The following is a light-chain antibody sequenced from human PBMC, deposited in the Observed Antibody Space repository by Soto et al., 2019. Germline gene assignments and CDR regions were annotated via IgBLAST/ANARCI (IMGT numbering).Light chain of an antibody. CDR3: QQYYNTPLT. Sequence: IFVTQSPDSLAVSLGERATINCKSSQSVVYSSNNKNYLAWYQQKPRQPPKLLIYWASTRESGVPDRFSGSGSGTDFTLTISSMQAEDVAAYYCQQYYNTPLTFGGGTKVDIK. J-gene: IGKJ4*01. CDR1: QSVVYSSNNKNY. V-gene: IGKV4-1*01. CDR2: WAS.